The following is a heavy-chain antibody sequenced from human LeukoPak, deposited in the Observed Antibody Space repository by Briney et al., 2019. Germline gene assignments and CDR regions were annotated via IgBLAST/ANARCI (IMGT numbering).Heavy chain of an antibody. J-gene: IGHJ4*02. D-gene: IGHD3-22*01. CDR2: ISGSGGST. CDR1: GFTFSSYA. Sequence: GGSLRLSCAASGFTFSSYAMSWVRQAPGKGLEWVSAISGSGGSTYYADSVKSRFTISRDNSKNTLYLQMNSLRAEDTAVYYCAKDQNYYDSSGYPPLFDYWGQGTLVTVSS. V-gene: IGHV3-23*01. CDR3: AKDQNYYDSSGYPPLFDY.